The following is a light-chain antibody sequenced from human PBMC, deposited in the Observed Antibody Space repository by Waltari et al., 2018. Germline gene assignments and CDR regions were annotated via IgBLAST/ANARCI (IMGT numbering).Light chain of an antibody. CDR1: TSNFVNNY. Sequence: QSVLTQPPSVSAAPGQKVTISCSGSTSNFVNNYLSWFQQLTGPAPKLLIYENHTRPSGIPDRFSGSKSAMSATLCITGLQTGDEADYYCATWDSILCAFVLGPGTKVTVL. CDR2: ENH. J-gene: IGLJ1*01. V-gene: IGLV1-51*02. CDR3: ATWDSILCAFV.